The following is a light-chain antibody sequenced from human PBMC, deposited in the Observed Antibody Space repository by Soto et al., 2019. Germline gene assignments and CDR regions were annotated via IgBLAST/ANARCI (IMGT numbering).Light chain of an antibody. V-gene: IGKV1-17*01. CDR3: VQPTYSWS. Sequence: DIQMTQSPPSLSASVGDRVTITCRASQDVSNDLGWFQQKPGKAPKRLIFGASNLESGVPSRFSGPGSGTEFILTITTLQPEDFATYYCVQPTYSWSFGQGTKVDIK. J-gene: IGKJ1*01. CDR1: QDVSND. CDR2: GAS.